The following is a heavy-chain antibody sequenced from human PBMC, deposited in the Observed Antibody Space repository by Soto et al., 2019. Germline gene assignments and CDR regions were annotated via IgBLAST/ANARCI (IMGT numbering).Heavy chain of an antibody. CDR2: IYPGDSDT. CDR3: TRQPTGSSSSWRSPGDYYYYGIDV. J-gene: IGHJ6*01. CDR1: GYSFTSYW. Sequence: GESLKISCKGSGYSFTSYWISWVRQLPGKGLEWLGVIYPGDSDTRYIPSFPGQVTISADKSISTAYLQWSSLKDSVTAMYYCTRQPTGSSSSWRSPGDYYYYGIDVWGQGTTDTVSS. D-gene: IGHD6-13*01. V-gene: IGHV5-51*01.